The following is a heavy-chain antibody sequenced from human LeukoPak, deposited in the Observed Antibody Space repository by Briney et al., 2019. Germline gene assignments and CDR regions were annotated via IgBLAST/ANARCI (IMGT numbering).Heavy chain of an antibody. CDR3: AREASSPNYYDSSGHFDY. Sequence: ASVKVSCKASGYTFNSYYMHWVRQAPGQGLEWMEIINPSGGSTSYAQKFQGRVTMTRDTSTSTVYMELSSLRSEDTAVYYCAREASSPNYYDSSGHFDYWGQGTLVTVSS. V-gene: IGHV1-46*02. CDR2: INPSGGST. CDR1: GYTFNSYY. D-gene: IGHD3-22*01. J-gene: IGHJ4*02.